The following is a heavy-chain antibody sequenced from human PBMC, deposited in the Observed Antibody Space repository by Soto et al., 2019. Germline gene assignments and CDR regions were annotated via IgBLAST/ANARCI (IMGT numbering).Heavy chain of an antibody. CDR3: AKETSAYEIDY. V-gene: IGHV3-30-3*01. CDR1: GFIFSGYA. D-gene: IGHD5-12*01. CDR2: ITNDRNTK. Sequence: QVQLVESGGGVVQPGRSLRLSCAASGFIFSGYAMHWVRQAPGRGLEWVAVITNDRNTKYYADSVKGRFTVSRDNSQNTLYVPMNNLSAEDTAMYYCAKETSAYEIDYWGQGTLVTVSS. J-gene: IGHJ4*02.